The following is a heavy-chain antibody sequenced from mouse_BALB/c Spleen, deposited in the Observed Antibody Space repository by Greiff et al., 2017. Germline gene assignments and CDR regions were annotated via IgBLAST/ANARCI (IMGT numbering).Heavy chain of an antibody. CDR1: GYTFTSYY. D-gene: IGHD2-1*01. V-gene: IGHV1S56*01. J-gene: IGHJ3*01. CDR3: ARVGNAFAY. Sequence: QVQLQQSGPELVKPGASVRISCKASGYTFTSYYIHWVKQRPGQGLEWIGWIYPGNVNTKYNEKFKGKATLTADKSSSTAYMQLSSLTSEDSAVYFCARVGNAFAYWGQGTLVTVSA. CDR2: IYPGNVNT.